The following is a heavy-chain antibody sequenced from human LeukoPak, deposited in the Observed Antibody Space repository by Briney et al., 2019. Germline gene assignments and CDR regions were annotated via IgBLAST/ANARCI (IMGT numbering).Heavy chain of an antibody. V-gene: IGHV1-46*01. CDR2: INTSGGRT. J-gene: IGHJ6*02. Sequence: GASVKVSCKASGYAFTSYYMHWVRQAPGQGLEWMGIINTSGGRTTYAQNFQGRVTMTRDTSTSTVYMELSSLRSEDTALYYCAKTVTIFYSYGMDVWGQGTTVTVSS. CDR3: AKTVTIFYSYGMDV. D-gene: IGHD4-17*01. CDR1: GYAFTSYY.